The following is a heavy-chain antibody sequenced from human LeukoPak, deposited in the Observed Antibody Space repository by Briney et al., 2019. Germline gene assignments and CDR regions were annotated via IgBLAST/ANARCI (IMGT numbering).Heavy chain of an antibody. J-gene: IGHJ4*02. CDR2: IYYSGST. V-gene: IGHV4-30-4*08. Sequence: PSETLSLTCTVSGGSISSYYWSWIRQPPGKGLEWIGYIYYSGSTYYNPSLKSRVTISVDTSKNQFSLKLSSVTATDTAVYYCARDRYGQRIFDYWGQGTLVTVS. D-gene: IGHD3-16*02. CDR1: GGSISSYY. CDR3: ARDRYGQRIFDY.